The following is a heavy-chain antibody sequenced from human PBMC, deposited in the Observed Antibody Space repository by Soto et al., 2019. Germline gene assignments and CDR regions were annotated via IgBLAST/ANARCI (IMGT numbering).Heavy chain of an antibody. CDR2: IYPSDSDT. V-gene: IGHV5-51*01. D-gene: IGHD3-3*01. J-gene: IGHJ4*02. CDR3: ARGGVSTRTFDS. Sequence: PGESLKISCKGSGYNFAGYWIAWVRQMPGKGLELMGIIYPSDSDTRYRPSLQGQVTISADKSISSAYLQWSSLRASDTAMYYCARGGVSTRTFDSWGQGTPVTVSS. CDR1: GYNFAGYW.